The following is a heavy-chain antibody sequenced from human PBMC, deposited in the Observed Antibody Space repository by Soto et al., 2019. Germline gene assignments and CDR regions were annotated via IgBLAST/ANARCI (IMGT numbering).Heavy chain of an antibody. CDR1: GFTFSNYW. J-gene: IGHJ4*02. CDR2: IKQDGSEK. D-gene: IGHD6-13*01. Sequence: EVQLVESGGGLVQPGGSLRLSCEVSGFTFSNYWMSWVRQAPGKGLEWVANIKQDGSEKQYVDSVKGRFTISRDNAKNSLFLQMDSLRAEETALYYCARDGQVHGSIPWYWGQGTLVTVSS. V-gene: IGHV3-7*01. CDR3: ARDGQVHGSIPWY.